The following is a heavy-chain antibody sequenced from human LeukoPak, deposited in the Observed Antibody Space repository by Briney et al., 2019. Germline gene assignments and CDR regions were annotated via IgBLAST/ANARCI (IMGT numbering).Heavy chain of an antibody. CDR3: AREPPPIYDILTGYPPHY. D-gene: IGHD3-9*01. J-gene: IGHJ4*02. CDR2: ISSSSSYI. Sequence: GGSLRLSCAASGFTFSSYSMNWVRQAPGKGLEWVSSISSSSSYIYYADSVKGRFTISRDNAKNSLYLQMNSLRAEDTAVYYCAREPPPIYDILTGYPPHYWGQGTLVTVSS. CDR1: GFTFSSYS. V-gene: IGHV3-21*01.